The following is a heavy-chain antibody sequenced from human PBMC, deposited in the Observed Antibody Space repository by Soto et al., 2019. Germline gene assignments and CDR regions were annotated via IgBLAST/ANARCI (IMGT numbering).Heavy chain of an antibody. J-gene: IGHJ4*02. Sequence: GGSLRLSCAASGFTFSSYAMNWVRQAPGKGLEWVSVISGSGASTYYADSVKGRFTISRDNSKNTLHLQMSSLRAEDTAVYYCAKEYDSSGYYYAANFDYWGQGTLVTVSS. CDR1: GFTFSSYA. D-gene: IGHD3-22*01. CDR2: ISGSGAST. CDR3: AKEYDSSGYYYAANFDY. V-gene: IGHV3-23*01.